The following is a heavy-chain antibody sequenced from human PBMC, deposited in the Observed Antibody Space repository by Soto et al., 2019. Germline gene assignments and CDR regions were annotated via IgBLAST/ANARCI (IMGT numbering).Heavy chain of an antibody. V-gene: IGHV3-23*01. CDR1: GFTFSSYA. Sequence: PGGSLRLSCAASGFTFSSYAMSWVRQAPGKGLEWVSAISGSGGSTYYADSVKGRFTISRDNSKNTLYLQMNSLRAEDTAVYYCAKDRFVTPSGPYASDYGDTTVAGAFDIWGQGTMVTVSS. CDR3: AKDRFVTPSGPYASDYGDTTVAGAFDI. D-gene: IGHD4-17*01. J-gene: IGHJ3*02. CDR2: ISGSGGST.